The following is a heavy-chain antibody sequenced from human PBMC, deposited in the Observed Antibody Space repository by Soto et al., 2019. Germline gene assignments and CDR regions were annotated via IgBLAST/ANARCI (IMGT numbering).Heavy chain of an antibody. CDR3: AKDLVVVVPANITYSYGMDV. Sequence: QVQLVESGGGVVQPGRSLRLSCAASGFTIRNYAIHWVRQAPGKGLEWVAVISYDGSNKYHADPVKGRFTISRDNSKNTMYPQMNSLRVEDTAVYYCAKDLVVVVPANITYSYGMDVWGQGTTVTVSS. J-gene: IGHJ6*02. CDR1: GFTIRNYA. CDR2: ISYDGSNK. D-gene: IGHD2-2*01. V-gene: IGHV3-30*18.